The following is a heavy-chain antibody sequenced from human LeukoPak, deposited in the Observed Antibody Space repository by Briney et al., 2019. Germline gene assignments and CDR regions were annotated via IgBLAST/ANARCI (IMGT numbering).Heavy chain of an antibody. CDR2: INHSGST. D-gene: IGHD4-17*01. Sequence: PSETLSLTCAVYGGSFSGYYWSWIRQPPGKGLEWIGEINHSGSTNYNPSLKSRVTISVDTSKNQFSLKLSSVTAADTAVYYCARLLTDDYGDFHFDYWGQGTLVTVSS. CDR1: GGSFSGYY. V-gene: IGHV4-34*01. CDR3: ARLLTDDYGDFHFDY. J-gene: IGHJ4*02.